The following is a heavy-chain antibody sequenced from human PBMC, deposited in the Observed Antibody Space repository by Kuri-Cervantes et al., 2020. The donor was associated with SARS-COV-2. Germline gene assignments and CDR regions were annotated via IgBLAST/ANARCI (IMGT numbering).Heavy chain of an antibody. Sequence: ESLKISCTVSGGSISSYYWSWIRQPPGKGLGWIGEINHSGSTNYNPSLKSRVTISVDTSKNQFSLKLSSVTAADTAVYYCARVRSYYYGMDVWGQGTTVTVSS. CDR3: ARVRSYYYGMDV. V-gene: IGHV4-34*01. CDR2: INHSGST. CDR1: GGSISSYY. J-gene: IGHJ6*02. D-gene: IGHD1-14*01.